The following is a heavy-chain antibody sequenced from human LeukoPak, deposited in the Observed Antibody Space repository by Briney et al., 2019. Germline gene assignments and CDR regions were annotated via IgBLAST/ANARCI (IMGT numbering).Heavy chain of an antibody. J-gene: IGHJ5*02. CDR1: GFTFSSYS. V-gene: IGHV3-21*01. Sequence: GGSLRLSCAASGFTFSSYSMNWVRQAPGKGLEWVSSISSSSSYIYYADSVKGRFTISRDNAKNSLYLQMNSLRAEDTAVYYCASIAAEVDWFDPWGQGTLDTVSS. CDR2: ISSSSSYI. CDR3: ASIAAEVDWFDP. D-gene: IGHD6-13*01.